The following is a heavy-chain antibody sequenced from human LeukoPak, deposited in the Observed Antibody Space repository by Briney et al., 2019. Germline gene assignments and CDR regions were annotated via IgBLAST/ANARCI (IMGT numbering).Heavy chain of an antibody. CDR2: ISGSGGST. J-gene: IGHJ4*02. Sequence: GGSLRLSCAASGFTFSSYARSWVRQAPGKGLEWVSAISGSGGSTYYADSVKGRFTISRDNAKNSLYLQMNSLRAEDTAIYYCASSSWYALDYWGQGTLVTVSS. CDR3: ASSSWYALDY. V-gene: IGHV3-23*01. CDR1: GFTFSSYA. D-gene: IGHD6-13*01.